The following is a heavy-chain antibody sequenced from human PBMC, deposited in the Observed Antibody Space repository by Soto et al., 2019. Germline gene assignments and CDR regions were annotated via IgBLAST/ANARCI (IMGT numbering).Heavy chain of an antibody. CDR1: GFTFSSYG. CDR3: AKSFKDIVVVVAATRQFDYYYMDV. CDR2: ISYDGSNK. D-gene: IGHD2-15*01. J-gene: IGHJ6*03. Sequence: ESGGGVVQPGRSLRLSCAASGFTFSSYGMHWVRQAPGKGLEWVAVISYDGSNKYYADSVKGRFTISRDNSKNTLYLQMNSLRAEDTAVYYCAKSFKDIVVVVAATRQFDYYYMDVWGKGTTVTVSS. V-gene: IGHV3-30*18.